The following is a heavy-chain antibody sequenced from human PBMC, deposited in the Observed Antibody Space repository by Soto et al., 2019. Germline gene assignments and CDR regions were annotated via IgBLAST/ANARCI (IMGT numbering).Heavy chain of an antibody. CDR3: AREGDVPYYYYGMDV. D-gene: IGHD2-21*02. CDR1: GYTFTSYG. V-gene: IGHV1-18*01. Sequence: QVQLVQSGGEVRKPGASVTVSCKASGYTFTSYGISWVRQAPGQGLEWMGWISGYNGKNNYAQKVQDRVTMTTDTSTSTVYLELRSLRFDDTAVYYCAREGDVPYYYYGMDVWGQGTTVTVSS. CDR2: ISGYNGKN. J-gene: IGHJ6*02.